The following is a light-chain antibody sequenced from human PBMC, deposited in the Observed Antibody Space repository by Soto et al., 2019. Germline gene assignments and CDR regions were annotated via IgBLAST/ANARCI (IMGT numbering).Light chain of an antibody. V-gene: IGLV2-11*01. CDR1: SSDVGGYNY. Sequence: QSALTQPRSVSGSPGQSVTISCTGTSSDVGGYNYVSWYQQHPGKAPKLMIYDVSKRPSGVPDRFSGSKSGNTASLTISGLQAVDEADYYCCSYAGSYTSYVFGPGTKVTVL. J-gene: IGLJ1*01. CDR3: CSYAGSYTSYV. CDR2: DVS.